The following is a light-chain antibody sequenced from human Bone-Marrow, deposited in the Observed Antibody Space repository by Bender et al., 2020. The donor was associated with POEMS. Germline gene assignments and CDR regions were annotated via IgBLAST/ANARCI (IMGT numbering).Light chain of an antibody. CDR3: TSYTASNTYVL. CDR2: EVS. Sequence: QSALTQPASVSGSPGQSITISCTGTSSDVGAYNYVSWYQELLGKAPKLMIYEVSNRPSGVSHRFSGSKSGNTASLTISGLQAEDEADYYCTSYTASNTYVLFGGGTKLTVL. J-gene: IGLJ2*01. CDR1: SSDVGAYNY. V-gene: IGLV2-14*01.